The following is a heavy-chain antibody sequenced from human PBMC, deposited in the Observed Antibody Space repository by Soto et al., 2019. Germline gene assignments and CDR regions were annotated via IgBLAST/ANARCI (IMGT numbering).Heavy chain of an antibody. CDR1: GGSISSGGYY. V-gene: IGHV4-31*03. J-gene: IGHJ3*02. D-gene: IGHD6-19*01. Sequence: QVQLQESGPGLVKPSQTLSLTCTVSGGSISSGGYYWSWIRQHPGKGLEWIGYIYYSGSTYYNPSLKSRVTISVDTSKNQFSLKLSSVTAADTAVYYCARDYYSSGWSHDAFDIWGQGTMVTVSS. CDR3: ARDYYSSGWSHDAFDI. CDR2: IYYSGST.